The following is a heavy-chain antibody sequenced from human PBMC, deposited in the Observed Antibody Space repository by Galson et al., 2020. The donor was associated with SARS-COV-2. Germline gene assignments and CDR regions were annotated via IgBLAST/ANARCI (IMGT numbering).Heavy chain of an antibody. V-gene: IGHV3-48*03. J-gene: IGHJ4*02. Sequence: GESLKISCAASGFTFSNYEINWVRQDPGKGLEWISYISGSGSTIYYADSVKGRFTISRDDAKDSLYLQMSSLRAEDTAVYYCARDPVDYGDPTYFDFWGQGTLVTVSS. CDR2: ISGSGSTI. CDR1: GFTFSNYE. CDR3: ARDPVDYGDPTYFDF. D-gene: IGHD4-17*01.